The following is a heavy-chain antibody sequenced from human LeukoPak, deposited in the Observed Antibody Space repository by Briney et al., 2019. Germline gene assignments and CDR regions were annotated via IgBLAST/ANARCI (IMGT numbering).Heavy chain of an antibody. J-gene: IGHJ4*02. CDR2: IGSSGANT. CDR3: AKLRLAEPLTF. Sequence: GGSLRLSCAASGFTFSTYALSWVRQAPRRGLEWVSSIGSSGANTIYADSVKGRFTISRDNSRSTLFLQMNSLRAEDTAVYFCAKLRLAEPLTFWGQGTLVTVSS. V-gene: IGHV3-23*01. CDR1: GFTFSTYA. D-gene: IGHD2/OR15-2a*01.